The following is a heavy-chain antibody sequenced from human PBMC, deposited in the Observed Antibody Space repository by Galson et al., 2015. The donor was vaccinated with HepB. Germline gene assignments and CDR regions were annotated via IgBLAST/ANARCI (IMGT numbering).Heavy chain of an antibody. D-gene: IGHD3-3*01. CDR3: TTGVAPAPFDY. V-gene: IGHV3-15*01. CDR1: GFTFSNAW. Sequence: SLRLSCAASGFTFSNAWMSWVRQAPGKGLEWVGRIKSKTDGGTTDYAAPVKGRFTISRDDSKNTLYLQMNSLKTEDTAVYYCTTGVAPAPFDYWGQGTLVTVSS. CDR2: IKSKTDGGTT. J-gene: IGHJ4*02.